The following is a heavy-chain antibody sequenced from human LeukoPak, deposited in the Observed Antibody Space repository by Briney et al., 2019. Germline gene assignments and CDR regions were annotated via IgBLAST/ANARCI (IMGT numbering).Heavy chain of an antibody. CDR1: GGSISSSSYY. CDR2: IYYSGST. J-gene: IGHJ5*02. CDR3: ARGQVYDFWSGYYTLNP. D-gene: IGHD3-3*01. V-gene: IGHV4-39*07. Sequence: PSGTLSLTGTGSGGSISSSSYYWGWIRQPPGKGLEWIGSIYYSGSTYYNPSLKSRVTISVDTSKNQFSLKLSSVTAADTAVYYCARGQVYDFWSGYYTLNPWGQGTLVTVSS.